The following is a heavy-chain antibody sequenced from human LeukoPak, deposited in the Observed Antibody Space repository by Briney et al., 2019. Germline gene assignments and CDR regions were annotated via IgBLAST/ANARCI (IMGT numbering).Heavy chain of an antibody. D-gene: IGHD3-16*01. CDR1: GYTFTSYG. V-gene: IGHV1-18*01. CDR3: ARDFLGDSSGSMDV. J-gene: IGHJ6*02. Sequence: ASVKVSCKASGYTFTSYGISWVRQAPGQGLEWMGWISAYNGNTNYAQKLQGRVTTTTDTSASTAYMELSSLRSEDTAVFYCARDFLGDSSGSMDVWGQGTTVTVSS. CDR2: ISAYNGNT.